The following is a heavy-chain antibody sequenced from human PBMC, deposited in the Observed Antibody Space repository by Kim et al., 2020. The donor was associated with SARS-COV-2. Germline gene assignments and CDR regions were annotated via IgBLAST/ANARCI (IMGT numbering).Heavy chain of an antibody. D-gene: IGHD3-10*01. CDR2: INHSGST. CDR3: ARVFKRIVRGVINWFDP. J-gene: IGHJ5*02. V-gene: IGHV4-34*01. CDR1: GGSFSGYY. Sequence: SETLSLTCAVYGGSFSGYYWSWIRQPPGKGLEWIGEINHSGSTNYNPSLKSRVTISVDTSKNQFSLKLSSVTAADTAVYYCARVFKRIVRGVINWFDPWGQGTLVTVSS.